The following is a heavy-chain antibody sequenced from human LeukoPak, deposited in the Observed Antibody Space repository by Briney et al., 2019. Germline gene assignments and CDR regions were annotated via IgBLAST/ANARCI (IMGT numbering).Heavy chain of an antibody. CDR3: AKDMDVNTIFGVVIRPNDAFDI. CDR2: ISYDGSNK. D-gene: IGHD3-3*01. Sequence: PGRSLRLSCAASGFTFSSYGMHWVRQAPCKGLEWVAVISYDGSNKYYADSVKGRFTISRDNSKNTLYLQMNSLRAEDTAVYYCAKDMDVNTIFGVVIRPNDAFDIWGQGTMVTVSS. V-gene: IGHV3-30*18. J-gene: IGHJ3*02. CDR1: GFTFSSYG.